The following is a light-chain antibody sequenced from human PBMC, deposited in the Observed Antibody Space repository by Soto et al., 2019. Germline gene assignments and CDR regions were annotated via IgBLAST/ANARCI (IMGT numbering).Light chain of an antibody. CDR3: QQYSSDSF. CDR2: AAS. CDR1: QSISSY. Sequence: DIQMTQSPSSLSASVGDRVTITCRASQSISSYLNWYQQKPGKAPKVLIYAASSLESGVPSRFSGNGSETEFTLTINSLQPDDFATYYCQQYSSDSFFGGGTKVDIK. V-gene: IGKV1-5*01. J-gene: IGKJ4*01.